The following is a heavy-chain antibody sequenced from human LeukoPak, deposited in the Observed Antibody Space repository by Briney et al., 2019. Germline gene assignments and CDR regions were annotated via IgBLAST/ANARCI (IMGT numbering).Heavy chain of an antibody. CDR2: ISSSGSNI. CDR1: TFTFSDYY. J-gene: IGHJ3*02. V-gene: IGHV3-11*04. Sequence: GGSLRLSCAASTFTFSDYYMTWIRQAPGKGLEWVSYISSSGSNIYYADSVKGRFTISRDNAKNSLYLQMNSLRAEDTAVYYCASRDYYDSSGYYDAFDIWGQGTKVTVSS. CDR3: ASRDYYDSSGYYDAFDI. D-gene: IGHD3-22*01.